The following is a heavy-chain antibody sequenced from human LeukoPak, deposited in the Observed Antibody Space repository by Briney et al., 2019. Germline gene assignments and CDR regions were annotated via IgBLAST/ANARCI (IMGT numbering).Heavy chain of an antibody. V-gene: IGHV3-15*01. CDR1: GFTLTNAW. CDR3: ATDRGLTMVRGLPFDY. CDR2: IKSKADGGTA. J-gene: IGHJ4*02. D-gene: IGHD3-10*01. Sequence: GGSLRLSCAASGFTLTNAWMSWVRQAPGKGLEWVGRIKSKADGGTADYGAPVKDRFTISRDDSKNTLYLEMNSLKSEDTAMYYCATDRGLTMVRGLPFDYWGQGTLVIVSS.